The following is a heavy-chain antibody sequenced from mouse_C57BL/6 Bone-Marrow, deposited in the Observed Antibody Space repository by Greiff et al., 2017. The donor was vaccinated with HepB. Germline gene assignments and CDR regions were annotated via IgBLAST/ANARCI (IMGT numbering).Heavy chain of an antibody. CDR3: ARHGYWYWYFDV. Sequence: EVQGVESGGGLVQPGGSLKLSCAASGFTFSDYYMYWVRQTPEKRLEWVAYISNGGGSTYYPDTVKGRFTISRDNAKNTLYLQMSRLKSEDTAMYYCARHGYWYWYFDVWGTGTTVTVSS. J-gene: IGHJ1*03. CDR2: ISNGGGST. V-gene: IGHV5-12*01. D-gene: IGHD2-14*01. CDR1: GFTFSDYY.